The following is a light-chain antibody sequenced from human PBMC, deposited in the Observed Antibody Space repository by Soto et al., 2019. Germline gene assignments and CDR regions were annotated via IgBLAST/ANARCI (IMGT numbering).Light chain of an antibody. J-gene: IGKJ4*01. Sequence: EIVLTQSPGTLSLSPGERATLSCRASQSVSSSYLAWHQQKPGQAPRLLIYGASSRATGIPDRFSGSGSGTDFTLTISRLEQEDFAVYYCQQYGSSPLTFGGGTKVEIK. CDR3: QQYGSSPLT. V-gene: IGKV3-20*01. CDR2: GAS. CDR1: QSVSSSY.